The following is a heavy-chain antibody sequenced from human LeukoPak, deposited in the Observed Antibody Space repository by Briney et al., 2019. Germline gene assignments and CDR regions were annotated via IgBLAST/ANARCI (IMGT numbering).Heavy chain of an antibody. Sequence: SETLSLTCAVYGGSFSGYYWSWIRQPPGKGLEWIGEINHSGSTNYNPSLKSRVTISVDTSKNQFSLKLSSVTAADTAVYYCARASGGHYGSGSYYKTFDYWGQGTLVTVSS. CDR3: ARASGGHYGSGSYYKTFDY. CDR1: GGSFSGYY. V-gene: IGHV4-34*01. J-gene: IGHJ4*02. CDR2: INHSGST. D-gene: IGHD3-10*01.